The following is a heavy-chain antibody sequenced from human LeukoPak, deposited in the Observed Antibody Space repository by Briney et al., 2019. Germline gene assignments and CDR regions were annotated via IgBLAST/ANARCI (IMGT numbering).Heavy chain of an antibody. Sequence: GRSLRLSCAASGFTFSSYAMHWVRQAPGKGLEWVAVISYDGSNKYYADSVKGRFTISRDNSKNTLYLQVNSLRAEDTAVYYCARGTGDYGDYRDWSDAFDIWGQGTMVTVSS. CDR1: GFTFSSYA. CDR3: ARGTGDYGDYRDWSDAFDI. CDR2: ISYDGSNK. D-gene: IGHD4-17*01. V-gene: IGHV3-30-3*01. J-gene: IGHJ3*02.